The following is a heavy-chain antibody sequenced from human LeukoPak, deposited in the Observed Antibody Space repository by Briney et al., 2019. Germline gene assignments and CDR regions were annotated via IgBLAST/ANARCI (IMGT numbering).Heavy chain of an antibody. CDR2: IYYSGST. Sequence: SETLSLTCTVSGGSISSYYWSWIRQPPGKRLEWVGHIYYSGSTNYNPSLKSRVTISVDTSKNQFSLKLSSVTAADTAVYYCARRGIAAAGRENDAFDVWGQGTMVTVSS. CDR1: GGSISSYY. V-gene: IGHV4-59*08. CDR3: ARRGIAAAGRENDAFDV. D-gene: IGHD6-13*01. J-gene: IGHJ3*01.